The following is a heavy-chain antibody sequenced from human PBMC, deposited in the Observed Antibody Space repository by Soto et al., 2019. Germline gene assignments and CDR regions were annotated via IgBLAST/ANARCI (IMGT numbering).Heavy chain of an antibody. V-gene: IGHV4-30-4*01. CDR3: ATMGTPVTGLYYFDY. CDR2: ISYSGTT. D-gene: IGHD4-17*01. CDR1: GGSISSGNYY. J-gene: IGHJ4*02. Sequence: QVQLQESGPGLVKPSQTLSLTCTVSGGSISSGNYYWSWIRQPPGKGLGWIGFISYSGTTHYSASLRGRISIPVDTSKNQFSLDLSSVTAADTAVYYCATMGTPVTGLYYFDYWGQGTLVTVSS.